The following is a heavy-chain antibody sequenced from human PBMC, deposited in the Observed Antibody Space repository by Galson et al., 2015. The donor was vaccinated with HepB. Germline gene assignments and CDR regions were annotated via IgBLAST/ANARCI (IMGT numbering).Heavy chain of an antibody. CDR2: ISSSSSTI. J-gene: IGHJ6*02. D-gene: IGHD2-21*02. CDR3: ARGGGGAYCGGDCSSDDYYYYYGMDV. Sequence: SLRLSCAASGFTFSSYSMNWVRQAPGKGLEWVSYISSSSSTIYYADSVKGRFTISRDNAKNSLYLQMNSLGDEDTAVYYCARGGGGAYCGGDCSSDDYYYYYGMDVWGQGTTVTVSS. CDR1: GFTFSSYS. V-gene: IGHV3-48*02.